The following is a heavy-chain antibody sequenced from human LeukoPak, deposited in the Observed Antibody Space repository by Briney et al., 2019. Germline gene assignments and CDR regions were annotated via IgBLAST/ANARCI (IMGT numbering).Heavy chain of an antibody. V-gene: IGHV1-2*06. D-gene: IGHD4-17*01. J-gene: IGHJ4*02. Sequence: ASVKVSCKASGYTFTGYYMHWVRQAPGQGLEWMGRINPNSGGTSYAQKFQGRVTMTRDTSISTAYMELSRLRSDDTAVYYCAREYTVTTIDYWGQGTLVTVSS. CDR2: INPNSGGT. CDR1: GYTFTGYY. CDR3: AREYTVTTIDY.